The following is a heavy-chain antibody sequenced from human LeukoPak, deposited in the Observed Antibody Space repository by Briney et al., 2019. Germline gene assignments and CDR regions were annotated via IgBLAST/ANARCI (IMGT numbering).Heavy chain of an antibody. CDR3: ARVAFGLYVMDV. Sequence: KTGGSLRLSCAASGFIFSTYSMNWVRQAPGKGLEWVSSISSDSNYIYYADSLKGRFTISRDNAKNSLYLQMISLRAEDTAVYYCARVAFGLYVMDVWGQGTTVTVSS. V-gene: IGHV3-21*01. CDR2: ISSDSNYI. J-gene: IGHJ6*02. D-gene: IGHD3-16*01. CDR1: GFIFSTYS.